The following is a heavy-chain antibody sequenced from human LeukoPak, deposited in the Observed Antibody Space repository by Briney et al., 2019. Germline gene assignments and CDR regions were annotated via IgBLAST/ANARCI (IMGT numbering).Heavy chain of an antibody. D-gene: IGHD3-22*01. CDR2: ISATGGTT. J-gene: IGHJ3*02. CDR3: ARDRTPYYYDSSSDAFDI. Sequence: GGSLRLSCAASGFTFSSYGMSWVRQAPGKGLEWVSAISATGGTTYYADSVKGRFTISRDNAKNSLYLQMNSLRAEDTAVYYCARDRTPYYYDSSSDAFDIWGQGTMVTVSS. CDR1: GFTFSSYG. V-gene: IGHV3-23*01.